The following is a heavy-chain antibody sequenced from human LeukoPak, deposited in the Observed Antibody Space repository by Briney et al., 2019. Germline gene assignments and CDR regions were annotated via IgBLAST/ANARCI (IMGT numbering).Heavy chain of an antibody. V-gene: IGHV1-69*13. J-gene: IGHJ4*02. CDR2: IIPIFGTA. CDR1: GGTFSSYA. CDR3: ASCYGDYAPFDY. D-gene: IGHD4-17*01. Sequence: ASVKVSCKASGGTFSSYAISWVRQAPGQGLEWMGGIIPIFGTANYAQKFQGRVTITADGSTSTAYMELSSLRSEDTAVYYCASCYGDYAPFDYWGQGTPVTVSS.